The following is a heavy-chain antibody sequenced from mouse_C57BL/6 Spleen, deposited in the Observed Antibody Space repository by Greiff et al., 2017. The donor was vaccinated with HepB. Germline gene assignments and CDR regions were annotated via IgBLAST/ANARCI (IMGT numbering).Heavy chain of an antibody. CDR3: TRGHDYDEETGTLAY. Sequence: QVQLKESGAELVRPGASVTLSCKASGYTFTDYEMHWVKQTPVHGLEWIGAIDPETGGTAYNQKFKGKAILTADKSSSTAYMELRSLTSEDSAVYYCTRGHDYDEETGTLAYWGQGTLVTVSA. D-gene: IGHD2-4*01. V-gene: IGHV1-15*01. CDR1: GYTFTDYE. J-gene: IGHJ3*01. CDR2: IDPETGGT.